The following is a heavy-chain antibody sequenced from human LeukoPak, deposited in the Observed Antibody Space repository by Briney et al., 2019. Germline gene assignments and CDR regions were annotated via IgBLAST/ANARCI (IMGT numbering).Heavy chain of an antibody. CDR3: ARDAIFGVVIPFDY. Sequence: ASVKVSCKASGYTFTSYAMNWVRQAPGQGLEWMGWINTNTGNPTYAQGFTGRFVFSLDTSVSTAYLQISSLKAEDTAVYYCARDAIFGVVIPFDYWGQGTLVTVSS. CDR1: GYTFTSYA. V-gene: IGHV7-4-1*02. D-gene: IGHD3-3*01. CDR2: INTNTGNP. J-gene: IGHJ4*02.